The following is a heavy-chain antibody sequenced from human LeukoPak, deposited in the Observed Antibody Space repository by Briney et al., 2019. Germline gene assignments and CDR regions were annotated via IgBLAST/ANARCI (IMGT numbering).Heavy chain of an antibody. CDR1: GGSISNYY. CDR3: ARRHKVGAGDALDI. J-gene: IGHJ3*02. Sequence: SETLSLTCTVSGGSISNYYWTWIRQPPGKGLEWVGYIYNSGSTNYNPSLKSRVTISVDTSKNQFSLKLSSVTAADTAVYYCARRHKVGAGDALDIWGQGTMVTVSS. V-gene: IGHV4-59*08. CDR2: IYNSGST. D-gene: IGHD3-10*01.